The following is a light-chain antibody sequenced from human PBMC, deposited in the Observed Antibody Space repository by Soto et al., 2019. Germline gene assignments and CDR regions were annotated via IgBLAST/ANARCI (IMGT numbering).Light chain of an antibody. CDR2: QDS. CDR3: QAWDSSTAWEV. V-gene: IGLV3-1*01. Sequence: SYELTQPPSVSVSPGQTASITCSGDNSGDKYACWYQQKPGQSPVLVIYQDSKRPSGVPERFSGSNSGYTATLTISGTQAMDEADYYCQAWDSSTAWEVFGGGTKLTVL. CDR1: NSGDKY. J-gene: IGLJ3*02.